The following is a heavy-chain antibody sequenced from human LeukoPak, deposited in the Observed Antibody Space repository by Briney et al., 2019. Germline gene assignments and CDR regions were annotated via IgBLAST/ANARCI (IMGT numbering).Heavy chain of an antibody. V-gene: IGHV3-23*01. D-gene: IGHD1-26*01. CDR3: ARLGATAK. J-gene: IGHJ4*02. Sequence: GGSLRLSCAASGFTFSSHGMNWVRQAPGKGLEWVSGIIPSGHTTYYADSVRGRFTISRDNAKNTVSLQMNSLRAEDTAVYYCARLGATAKWGQGTLVTVSS. CDR2: IIPSGHTT. CDR1: GFTFSSHG.